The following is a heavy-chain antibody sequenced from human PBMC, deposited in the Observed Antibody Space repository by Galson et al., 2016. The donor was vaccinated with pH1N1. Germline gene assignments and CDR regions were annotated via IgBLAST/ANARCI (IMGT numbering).Heavy chain of an antibody. Sequence: SLRLSCAASGFTFSYHAMTWVRQAPGKGLEWVSGISGLGVKTYYADSVRGRFIISRDNSKNTLSLHVNSLRAEDTAVYYCARRGESTTLVKGHFDYWGQGTLVTVSS. CDR1: GFTFSYHA. D-gene: IGHD2/OR15-2a*01. CDR3: ARRGESTTLVKGHFDY. CDR2: ISGLGVKT. V-gene: IGHV3-23*01. J-gene: IGHJ4*02.